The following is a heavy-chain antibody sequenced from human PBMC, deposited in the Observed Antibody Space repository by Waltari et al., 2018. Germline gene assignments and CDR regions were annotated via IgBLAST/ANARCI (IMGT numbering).Heavy chain of an antibody. V-gene: IGHV4-39*07. CDR3: ARGGGFGVVNEDYYDY. CDR1: GCSISSSSYY. Sequence: QLQLQESGPGLVKPSETLSLTCTVSGCSISSSSYYWCWIRQPPGKGLEWLGCIYYSGSTYYIRTLMSRVTISVDTSKNKFSLQLSTVTAAVTAVYYCARGGGFGVVNEDYYDYWGQGTLVTVSS. D-gene: IGHD3-3*01. CDR2: IYYSGST. J-gene: IGHJ4*02.